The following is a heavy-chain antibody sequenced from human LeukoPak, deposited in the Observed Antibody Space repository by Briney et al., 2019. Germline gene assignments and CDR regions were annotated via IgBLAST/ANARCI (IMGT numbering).Heavy chain of an antibody. CDR2: IYYSGST. V-gene: IGHV4-31*03. Sequence: SENLSLTCTVSGGSISSGGYYWSWIRQHPGKGLEWIGYIYYSGSTYYNPSLKSRVTISVDTSKNQFSLKLSSVTAADTAVYYCARDGSAALGINWFDPWGQGTLVTVSS. J-gene: IGHJ5*02. CDR3: ARDGSAALGINWFDP. D-gene: IGHD1-26*01. CDR1: GGSISSGGYY.